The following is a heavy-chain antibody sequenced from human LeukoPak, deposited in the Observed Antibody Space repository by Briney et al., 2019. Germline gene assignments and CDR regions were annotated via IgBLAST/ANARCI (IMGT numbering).Heavy chain of an antibody. CDR1: GYTFTRYY. V-gene: IGHV1-46*01. CDR2: IKPSGGST. D-gene: IGHD3-16*01. Sequence: ASVKVSCKASGYTFTRYYMHWVRQAPGQGLEWMGIIKPSGGSTRYAQKFQGRVTMTWDTSTSTVYMELSSLRSEDTAVYYCAGEEEGGTFDYWGQGTLVTVSS. J-gene: IGHJ4*02. CDR3: AGEEEGGTFDY.